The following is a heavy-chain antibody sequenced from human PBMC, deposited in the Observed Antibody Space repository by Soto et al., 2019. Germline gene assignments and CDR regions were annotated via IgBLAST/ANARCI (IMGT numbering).Heavy chain of an antibody. Sequence: SQTLSLTCAISGDSVSSNSAAWNWIRQSPSRGLKWLGRTYYRSKWYNDYAVSVKSRITINPDTSKNQFSLQLNSVTPEDTAVYYCARDIVLMVYAIRSAFDIWGQGTMVTVSS. J-gene: IGHJ3*02. CDR3: ARDIVLMVYAIRSAFDI. D-gene: IGHD2-8*01. CDR1: GDSVSSNSAA. V-gene: IGHV6-1*01. CDR2: TYYRSKWYN.